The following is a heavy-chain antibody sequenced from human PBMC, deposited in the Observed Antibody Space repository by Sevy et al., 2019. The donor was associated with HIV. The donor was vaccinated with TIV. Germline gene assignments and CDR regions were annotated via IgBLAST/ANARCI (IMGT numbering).Heavy chain of an antibody. V-gene: IGHV1-2*06. CDR1: GYAFTGYW. Sequence: ASVKVSCKTSGYAFTGYWIHWVRQAPGQGLEWMGRINPISGGTDDSHKFQGRVIMTRDTSISTAYLEVRRLTSDDTAVYYCARAQTDFWMGDMDVWGQGTTVTVSS. CDR2: INPISGGT. D-gene: IGHD3-3*01. CDR3: ARAQTDFWMGDMDV. J-gene: IGHJ6*02.